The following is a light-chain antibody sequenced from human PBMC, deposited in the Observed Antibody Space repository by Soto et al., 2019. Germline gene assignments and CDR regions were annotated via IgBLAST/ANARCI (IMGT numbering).Light chain of an antibody. J-gene: IGKJ4*01. Sequence: DIVMTQSPDSLAVSLGERATINCKSSQSLLYSSNNKNYLAWYQQKPRQPPKLLIYWASTRESGVPDRFSGSESGTDFTLTISSLQAEDVAVYYCQQYYTTPLTFGGGTKVEIK. CDR1: QSLLYSSNNKNY. CDR3: QQYYTTPLT. V-gene: IGKV4-1*01. CDR2: WAS.